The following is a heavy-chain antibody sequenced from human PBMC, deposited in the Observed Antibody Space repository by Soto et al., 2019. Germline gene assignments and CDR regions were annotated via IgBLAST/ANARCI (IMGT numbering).Heavy chain of an antibody. V-gene: IGHV3-23*01. CDR2: ISGSGGST. CDR3: AYYRQPYFDWFRHHFDY. Sequence: GGSLRLSCAAAGLTFSSYAMGWVRQAPGKGVEGGAAISGSGGSTYYAASVKGRFTISRDKSKNTLYPQMNSLRAEDTAVYYCAYYRQPYFDWFRHHFDYWGQGTLVTVSS. J-gene: IGHJ4*02. CDR1: GLTFSSYA. D-gene: IGHD3-9*01.